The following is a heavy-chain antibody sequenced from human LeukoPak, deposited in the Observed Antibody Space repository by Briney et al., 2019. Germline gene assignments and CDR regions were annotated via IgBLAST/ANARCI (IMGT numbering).Heavy chain of an antibody. Sequence: GGSLRLSCAASGFTFNTYAMSWVRQAPGKGLEWVSVISGSGGTTYYADSVKGRFTISGDNSKNTLYLQMNSLRAEDTAVYYCAKPYSNKNFFDYWGQGTLVTVSS. CDR3: AKPYSNKNFFDY. CDR1: GFTFNTYA. CDR2: ISGSGGTT. D-gene: IGHD6-13*01. V-gene: IGHV3-23*01. J-gene: IGHJ4*02.